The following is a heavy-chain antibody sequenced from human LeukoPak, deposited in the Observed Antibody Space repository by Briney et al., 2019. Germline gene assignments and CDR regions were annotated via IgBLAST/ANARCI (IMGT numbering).Heavy chain of an antibody. CDR1: GGSISSYY. J-gene: IGHJ4*02. D-gene: IGHD3-22*01. CDR3: ARAYYYDSSGYYYGYYFDY. CDR2: IYYSGST. V-gene: IGHV4-59*08. Sequence: SETLPLTCTVSGGSISSYYWSWIRQPPGKGLEWIGYIYYSGSTNYNPSLKSRVTISVDTSKNQFSLKLSSVTAADTAVYYCARAYYYDSSGYYYGYYFDYWGQGTLVTVSS.